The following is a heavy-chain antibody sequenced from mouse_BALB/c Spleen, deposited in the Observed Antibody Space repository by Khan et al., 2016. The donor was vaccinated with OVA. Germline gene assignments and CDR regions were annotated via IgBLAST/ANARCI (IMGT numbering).Heavy chain of an antibody. J-gene: IGHJ1*01. CDR1: GFSLTSYG. Sequence: QVQLKESGPGLVAPSQSLSITCTVSGFSLTSYGVYWVRQPPGKGLEWLGVIWAGGSTNYNSALMSRLSISKDNSKSQVCLKMSSLQTDDTAMYYCARDSGYYGSSWYFDVWGAGTTVTVSS. D-gene: IGHD1-1*01. CDR3: ARDSGYYGSSWYFDV. V-gene: IGHV2-9*02. CDR2: IWAGGST.